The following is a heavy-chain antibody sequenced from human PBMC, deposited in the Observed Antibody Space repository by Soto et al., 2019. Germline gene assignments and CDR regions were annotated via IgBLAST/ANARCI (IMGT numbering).Heavy chain of an antibody. V-gene: IGHV1-69*06. CDR3: AASTFLSGVSGYFHLAF. D-gene: IGHD5-12*01. Sequence: QVHLVQSGTEVKKPGSSVKVSCKTSGDTFSNYAISWVRQAPGQGLEWMGGIIPVYDSATYAQRSRDRVTISADTVTSTAYLELTSLTSEDTAVYYCAASTFLSGVSGYFHLAFWGQGTLVTVSS. CDR1: GDTFSNYA. J-gene: IGHJ4*02. CDR2: IIPVYDSA.